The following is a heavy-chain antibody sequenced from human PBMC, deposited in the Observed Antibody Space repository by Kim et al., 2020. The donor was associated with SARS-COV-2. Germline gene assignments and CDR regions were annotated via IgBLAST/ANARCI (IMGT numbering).Heavy chain of an antibody. J-gene: IGHJ4*02. CDR3: ARGPRGLGGSNDY. CDR1: GFTVSSNY. V-gene: IGHV3-53*01. CDR2: IYSGGST. Sequence: GGSLRLSCAASGFTVSSNYMSWVRQAPGKGLEWVSVIYSGGSTYYADSVKGRFTISRDNSKNTLYLQMNSLRAEDTAVYYCARGPRGLGGSNDYWGQGTLVTVSS. D-gene: IGHD1-26*01.